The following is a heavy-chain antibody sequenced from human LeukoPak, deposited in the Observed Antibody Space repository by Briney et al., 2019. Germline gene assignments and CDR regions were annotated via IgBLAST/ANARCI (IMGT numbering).Heavy chain of an antibody. D-gene: IGHD2-2*01. CDR2: INHRGST. V-gene: IGHV4-34*01. J-gene: IGHJ4*02. CDR3: ARVGLRYCSSTSCSYLYYFDY. CDR1: GGSFSGYY. Sequence: PSETLSLTCAVYGGSFSGYYWSWSPQPPGKGLECIGEINHRGSTNYNPSLKSRVTLSVDTSNNQFSLMLSSVTAADTAVYYCARVGLRYCSSTSCSYLYYFDYWGQGTLVTVSS.